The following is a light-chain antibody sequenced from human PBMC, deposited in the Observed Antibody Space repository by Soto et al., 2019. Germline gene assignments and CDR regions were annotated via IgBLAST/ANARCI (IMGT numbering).Light chain of an antibody. CDR1: SSNIGSNT. V-gene: IGLV1-44*01. Sequence: QSVLTQPPSASGTPGQRVTISCSGSSSNIGSNTVNWYQQLPGTAPKLLIYSNNQRPSGVPDRFSGSKSGTSASLAISGLQSEDEADYYCAAWDDSLNGWVVFGGGTQLTVL. CDR3: AAWDDSLNGWVV. J-gene: IGLJ2*01. CDR2: SNN.